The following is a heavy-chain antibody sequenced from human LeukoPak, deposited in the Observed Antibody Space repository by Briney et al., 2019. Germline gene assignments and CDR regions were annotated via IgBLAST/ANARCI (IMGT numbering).Heavy chain of an antibody. D-gene: IGHD1-26*01. Sequence: SVKLSRKVSIYTHTIFGTSGAPEPPGQGFEWMVWKSAYNGNTNYAQKIQGGVTMTTDTSTSTAYMEVRSMRSYDTAVYYCARDKGAVRTENWFDPWGQGTLVTVSS. CDR3: ARDKGAVRTENWFDP. CDR1: IYTHTIFG. V-gene: IGHV1-18*01. CDR2: KSAYNGNT. J-gene: IGHJ5*02.